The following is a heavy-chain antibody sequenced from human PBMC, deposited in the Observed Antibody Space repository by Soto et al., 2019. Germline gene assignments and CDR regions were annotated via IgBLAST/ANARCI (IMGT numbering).Heavy chain of an antibody. J-gene: IGHJ4*02. CDR2: IYRSGST. CDR3: ARGGYSGFHFMFDY. Sequence: SETLSLTCAVPGGSISGGGYSWNWIRQPPGKALEYIGYIYRSGSTYYNPSLRSRVIISLDKSKNQFSLKLSSVTAADTAVYYCARGGYSGFHFMFDYWGQGTLVTVSS. V-gene: IGHV4-30-2*01. CDR1: GGSISGGGYS. D-gene: IGHD5-12*01.